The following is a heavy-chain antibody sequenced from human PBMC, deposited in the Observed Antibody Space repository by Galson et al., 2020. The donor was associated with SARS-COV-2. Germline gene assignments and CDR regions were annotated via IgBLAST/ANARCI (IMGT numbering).Heavy chain of an antibody. D-gene: IGHD1-26*01. CDR3: ARALSRGASGIGAFDI. CDR1: GYTFTSYA. Sequence: ASVKVSCKASGYTFTSYAMHWVRQAPGQRLEWMGWINAGNGNTKYSQKFQGRVTITRDTSASTAYMELSSLRSEDTAVYYCARALSRGASGIGAFDIWGQGTMVTVSS. V-gene: IGHV1-3*01. CDR2: INAGNGNT. J-gene: IGHJ3*02.